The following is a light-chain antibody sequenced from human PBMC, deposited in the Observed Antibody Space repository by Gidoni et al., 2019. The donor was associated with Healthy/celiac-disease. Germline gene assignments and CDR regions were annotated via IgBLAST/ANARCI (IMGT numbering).Light chain of an antibody. CDR2: KAS. CDR1: QSISSW. V-gene: IGKV1-5*03. J-gene: IGKJ2*01. CDR3: QQYNSYSPYT. Sequence: DIPMTQSPSTLSSSVGATVTITCRASQSISSWLAWYQQKPGNAPKLLIYKASSLESGVPSRFSGSGAGTEFTLTISSLQPDDFATYYCQQYNSYSPYTFGQGTKLEIK.